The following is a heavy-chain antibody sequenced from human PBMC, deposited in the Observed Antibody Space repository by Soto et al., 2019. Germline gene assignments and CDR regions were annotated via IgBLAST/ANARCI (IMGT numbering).Heavy chain of an antibody. CDR1: GGSISSYY. D-gene: IGHD1-7*01. V-gene: IGHV4-59*01. CDR3: ARVEELELQDRWFAP. J-gene: IGHJ5*02. CDR2: IYYSGST. Sequence: SETLSLTCTVSGGSISSYYWSWIRQPPGKGLEWIGYIYYSGSTNYNPSLKSRVTISVDTSKNQFSLKLSSVTAADTAVYYCARVEELELQDRWFAPWGQGTLVTVSS.